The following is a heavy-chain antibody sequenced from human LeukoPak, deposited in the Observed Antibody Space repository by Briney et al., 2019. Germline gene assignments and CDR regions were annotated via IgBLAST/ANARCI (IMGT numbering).Heavy chain of an antibody. J-gene: IGHJ4*02. V-gene: IGHV3-66*01. CDR2: IYSGGST. CDR1: GFTVSSNY. CDR3: ARDPPNYYDSSGSPNDY. D-gene: IGHD3-22*01. Sequence: PGGSLRLSCAASGFTVSSNYMSWVRQAPGKGLEWVSVIYSGGSTYYADSVKGRFTISRDNSKNTLYLQMNSLRAEDTAVYYCARDPPNYYDSSGSPNDYWGQGTLVTVSS.